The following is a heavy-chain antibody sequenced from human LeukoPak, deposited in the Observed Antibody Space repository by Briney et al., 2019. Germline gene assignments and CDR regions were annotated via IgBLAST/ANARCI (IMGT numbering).Heavy chain of an antibody. Sequence: GASVKVSCKTSGYTFTGYDINWVRQAPGQGLEWMGWMKSNSGDTRFAQKFQGRLTMTRNTSINTAFMELSSLRSEDAAVYYCARGEYSSSWYPFDYWGQGSLVTVSS. V-gene: IGHV1-8*01. J-gene: IGHJ4*02. CDR1: GYTFTGYD. CDR2: MKSNSGDT. D-gene: IGHD6-13*01. CDR3: ARGEYSSSWYPFDY.